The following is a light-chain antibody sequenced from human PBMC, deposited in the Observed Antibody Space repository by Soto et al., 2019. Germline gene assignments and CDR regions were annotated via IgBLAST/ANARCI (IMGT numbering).Light chain of an antibody. Sequence: DIQMTQSPSTLSASVGDRFTITCRASQSINIWLAWYQQKPGKAPNLLIYDASTLERGVPSRFSGTGSGTEFTLTISSLQPDDFATYYCQQYHRSSITFGQGTRLEIK. J-gene: IGKJ5*01. CDR3: QQYHRSSIT. CDR1: QSINIW. V-gene: IGKV1-5*01. CDR2: DAS.